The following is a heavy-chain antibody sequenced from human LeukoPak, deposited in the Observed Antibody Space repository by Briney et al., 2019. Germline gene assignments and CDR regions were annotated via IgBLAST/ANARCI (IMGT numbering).Heavy chain of an antibody. V-gene: IGHV1-18*01. CDR2: ISAYNGNT. CDR3: AGDGLAVAGTWYYGMDV. D-gene: IGHD6-19*01. Sequence: ASVKVSCKASGYTFTSYGISWVRQAPGQGLEWMGWISAYNGNTNYAQKLQGRVTMTTDTSTSTAYMEPRSLRSDDTAVYYCAGDGLAVAGTWYYGMDVWGQGTTVTVSS. J-gene: IGHJ6*02. CDR1: GYTFTSYG.